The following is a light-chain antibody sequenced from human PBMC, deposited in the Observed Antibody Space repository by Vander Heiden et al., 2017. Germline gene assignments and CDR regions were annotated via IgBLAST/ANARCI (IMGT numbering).Light chain of an antibody. V-gene: IGKV3-15*01. Sequence: EIVMTQSPATLSVSPGERATLSCRASQSVSSNLAWYQQKPGQAPRHLIYGASTRATGIPARFSGSGSGTEFTLTISSLQSEDFAVYYWQQYNNLQTFGQGTKVEIK. CDR1: QSVSSN. CDR3: QQYNNLQT. J-gene: IGKJ1*01. CDR2: GAS.